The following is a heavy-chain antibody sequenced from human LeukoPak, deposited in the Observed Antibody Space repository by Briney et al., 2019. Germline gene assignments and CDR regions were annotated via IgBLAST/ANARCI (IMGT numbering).Heavy chain of an antibody. CDR1: GGSISSGGYY. V-gene: IGHV4-31*03. CDR3: ARDKAVETSPDRNYDFWSGYYPYYYYYGMDV. CDR2: IYYSGST. J-gene: IGHJ6*02. Sequence: SQTLSLTCTVSGGSISSGGYYWSWIRQHPGKGLEWIGYIYYSGSTYYNPSLKSRVTISVDTSKNQSSLKLSSVTAADTAVYYCARDKAVETSPDRNYDFWSGYYPYYYYYGMDVWGQGTTVTVSS. D-gene: IGHD3-3*01.